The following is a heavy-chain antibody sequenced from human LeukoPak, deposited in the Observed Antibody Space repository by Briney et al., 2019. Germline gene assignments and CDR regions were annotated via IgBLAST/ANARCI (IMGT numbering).Heavy chain of an antibody. D-gene: IGHD6-19*01. J-gene: IGHJ4*02. V-gene: IGHV7-4-1*02. Sequence: ASVKVSCKASGYTFTSYAMNWVRQAPGQGLEWMGWINTNTGDPTYAQGFTGRFVFSLDTSVSTAYLQISSLKAEDTAVYYCARDRVSGWATGFDYWGQGTLVTVSS. CDR3: ARDRVSGWATGFDY. CDR1: GYTFTSYA. CDR2: INTNTGDP.